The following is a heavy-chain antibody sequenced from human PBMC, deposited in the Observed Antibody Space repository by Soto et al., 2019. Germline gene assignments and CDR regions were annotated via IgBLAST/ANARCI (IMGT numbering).Heavy chain of an antibody. D-gene: IGHD6-19*01. CDR3: ARPGGIAVAGLLISYYGMDV. CDR2: ISYDGSNK. Sequence: GGSLRLSCAASGFTFSSYGMHWVRQAPGKGLEWVAVISYDGSNKYYADSVKGRFTISRDNSKNTLYLQMNSLRAEDTAVYYCARPGGIAVAGLLISYYGMDVWGQGTTVTVSS. CDR1: GFTFSSYG. V-gene: IGHV3-30*03. J-gene: IGHJ6*02.